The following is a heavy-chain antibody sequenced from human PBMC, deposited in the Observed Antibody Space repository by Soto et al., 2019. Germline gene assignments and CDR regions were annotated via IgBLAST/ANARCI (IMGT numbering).Heavy chain of an antibody. CDR2: IYNSGST. J-gene: IGHJ6*03. D-gene: IGHD3-10*01. CDR3: ARPSGTYYNVGGYYYDRYMDV. CDR1: GDSISSYY. V-gene: IGHV4-59*01. Sequence: SDTLSLTCTVSGDSISSYYWSWIRQPPGKGLEWIGFIYNSGSTNYNPSLKSRVTISVDTSKNHFSLKLSSVTAADTAVYYCARPSGTYYNVGGYYYDRYMDVWGKGTTVTVSS.